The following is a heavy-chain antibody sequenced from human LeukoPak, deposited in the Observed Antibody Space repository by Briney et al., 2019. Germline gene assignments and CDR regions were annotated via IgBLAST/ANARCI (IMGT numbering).Heavy chain of an antibody. D-gene: IGHD2-21*01. CDR2: ISSSSSYI. CDR3: ARGGHIAVVIAGGDHWFDP. CDR1: GFTFSSYW. V-gene: IGHV3-21*01. Sequence: GGSLRLSCAASGFTFSSYWMHWVRQAPGKGLEWVSSISSSSSYIYYADSVKGRFTISRDNAKKSLYPQMNSLRAEDTAVYYCARGGHIAVVIAGGDHWFDPWGQGTLVTVSS. J-gene: IGHJ5*02.